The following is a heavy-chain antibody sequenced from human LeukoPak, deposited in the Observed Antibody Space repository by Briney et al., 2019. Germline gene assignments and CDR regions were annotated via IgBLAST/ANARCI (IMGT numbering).Heavy chain of an antibody. CDR2: ISAYNGNT. J-gene: IGHJ5*02. D-gene: IGHD3-10*01. CDR1: GYTFTSYY. Sequence: GASVKVSCKASGYTFTSYYIHWVRQAPGQGLEWMGWISAYNGNTNYAQKLQGRVTMTTDTSTSTAYMELRSLRPDDTAVYYCARNLPSIWFGELLGDGFDPWGQGTLVTVSS. V-gene: IGHV1-18*04. CDR3: ARNLPSIWFGELLGDGFDP.